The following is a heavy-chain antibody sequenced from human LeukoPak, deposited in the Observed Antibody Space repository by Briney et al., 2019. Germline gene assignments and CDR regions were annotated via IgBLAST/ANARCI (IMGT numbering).Heavy chain of an antibody. Sequence: ASVKVSCKTSGYTFTAFFIHWVRLAPGQGLEWVGSINPNTGGTSYSLKFQGRVTMTRDTSIATGHMDLASLRADDTAIYYCARAPLNAQELDSWGQGSLVTVSS. CDR1: GYTFTAFF. CDR2: INPNTGGT. J-gene: IGHJ4*02. CDR3: ARAPLNAQELDS. V-gene: IGHV1-2*02.